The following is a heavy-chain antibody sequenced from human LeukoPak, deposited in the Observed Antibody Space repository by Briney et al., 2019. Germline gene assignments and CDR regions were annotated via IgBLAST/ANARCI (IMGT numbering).Heavy chain of an antibody. CDR1: GFSFSNFA. CDR3: AKDAIGQYRPYYFDH. J-gene: IGHJ4*02. V-gene: IGHV3-23*01. CDR2: ISGSGGST. Sequence: PGGSLRLSCVAFGFSFSNFAMSWVRQAAGKGLEWVSAISGSGGSTYYAESVQGRFTISRDNSKNTLYLQMNSLRAEDTAVYYCAKDAIGQYRPYYFDHWGQGTLVPVSS. D-gene: IGHD3-16*02.